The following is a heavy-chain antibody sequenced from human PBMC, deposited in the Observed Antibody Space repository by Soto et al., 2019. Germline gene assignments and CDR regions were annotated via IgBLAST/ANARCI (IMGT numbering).Heavy chain of an antibody. CDR1: GFTFSSYS. Sequence: GGSLRLSCAASGFTFSSYSMNWVRQAPGKGLEWVSSISSSSSYIYYADSVKGRFTISRDNAKNSLYLQMNSLRAEDTAVYYCAKGGFGESLGGPPDCRGQGTLVTVSS. D-gene: IGHD3-10*01. CDR2: ISSSSSYI. CDR3: AKGGFGESLGGPPDC. J-gene: IGHJ4*02. V-gene: IGHV3-21*01.